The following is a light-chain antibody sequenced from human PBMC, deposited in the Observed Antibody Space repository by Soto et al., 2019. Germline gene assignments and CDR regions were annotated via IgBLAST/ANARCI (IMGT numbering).Light chain of an antibody. CDR1: RSNIGSNY. CDR3: AAWDGSLSGWV. CDR2: THN. J-gene: IGLJ3*02. V-gene: IGLV1-47*02. Sequence: QPVLTQPPSTSGTPGQRVTISCSGSRSNIGSNYVYWYQQLPGTAPKLLIYTHNQRPSGVPDRFSGSKSGTSASLAISGLRSEDEADYYCAAWDGSLSGWVFGGGTKVTVL.